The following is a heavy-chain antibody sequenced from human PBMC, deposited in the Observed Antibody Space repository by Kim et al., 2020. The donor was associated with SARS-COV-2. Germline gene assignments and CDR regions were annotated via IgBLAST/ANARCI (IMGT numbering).Heavy chain of an antibody. D-gene: IGHD6-13*01. V-gene: IGHV3-13*01. CDR3: ARGVEQLAPPYYYFYYIDD. CDR1: GFTFSSYD. J-gene: IGHJ6*03. Sequence: GGSLRLSCAASGFTFSSYDMHWVRQATGKGLEWVSAIGTAGDTYYPGSVKGRFTISSENAKNSLYLQMNSLRAGDTAVYYCARGVEQLAPPYYYFYYIDDWGKGTTVTVSS. CDR2: IGTAGDT.